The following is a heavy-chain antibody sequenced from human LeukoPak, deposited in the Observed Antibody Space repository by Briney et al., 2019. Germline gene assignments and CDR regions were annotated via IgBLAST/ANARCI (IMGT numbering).Heavy chain of an antibody. CDR2: IHSDGSST. Sequence: PGGSLRFSGAASGFTFSSTWMHWFRQGPGKGLVWVSRIHSDGSSTIYADSVKGRFTISRDNAKNTLYLQMNSLRAEDTAVYYCAKGEKNMWTPGFSIYWSQGTLVTVSS. V-gene: IGHV3-74*01. CDR1: GFTFSSTW. D-gene: IGHD2/OR15-2a*01. J-gene: IGHJ4*02. CDR3: AKGEKNMWTPGFSIY.